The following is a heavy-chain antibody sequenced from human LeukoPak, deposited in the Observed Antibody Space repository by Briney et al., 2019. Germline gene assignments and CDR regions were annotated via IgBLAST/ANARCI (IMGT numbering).Heavy chain of an antibody. J-gene: IGHJ4*02. CDR2: INHSGST. CDR1: GGSFSGYY. V-gene: IGHV4-34*01. CDR3: ARGRRSDIVATIFGGNSFDY. Sequence: SETLSLTCAVYGGSFSGYYWSWIRQPPGKGLEWMGEINHSGSTNYNPSLKSRVTISVDTSKNQFSLKLSSVTAADTAVHYCARGRRSDIVATIFGGNSFDYWGQGTLVTVSS. D-gene: IGHD5-12*01.